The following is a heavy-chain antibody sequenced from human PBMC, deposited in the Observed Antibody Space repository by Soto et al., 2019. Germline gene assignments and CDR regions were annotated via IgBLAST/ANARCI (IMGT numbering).Heavy chain of an antibody. J-gene: IGHJ6*03. Sequence: EVQLLESGGGLVQPGGSLRLSWAASGFTFSSYAMSWVRQAPGKGLEWVSAITPSGANTYYADSVKGRFTISRDNSKNTLYLPMNSLRAEDTAIYYCAKAGPYSGSWYSSMDVWGKGTAVTVSS. CDR1: GFTFSSYA. D-gene: IGHD6-13*01. V-gene: IGHV3-23*01. CDR3: AKAGPYSGSWYSSMDV. CDR2: ITPSGANT.